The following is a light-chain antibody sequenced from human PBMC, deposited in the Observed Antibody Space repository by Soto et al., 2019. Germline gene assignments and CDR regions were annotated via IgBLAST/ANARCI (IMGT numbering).Light chain of an antibody. CDR3: QQRSNWRT. CDR1: QTVGNY. V-gene: IGKV3-11*01. Sequence: EIVLTQSPATLSLSPGERATLSCRASQTVGNYLAWYQQKPGQAPRLLIYDASNRATGVPSRFSGGGSGTDFTLTITGLEPEDFAVYYCQQRSNWRTFGQGTRWIS. CDR2: DAS. J-gene: IGKJ1*01.